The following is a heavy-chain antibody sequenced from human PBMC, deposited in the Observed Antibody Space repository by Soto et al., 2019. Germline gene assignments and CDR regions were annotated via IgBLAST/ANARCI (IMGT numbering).Heavy chain of an antibody. CDR2: VSSNGGNT. Sequence: GGSLRLSCSASGFTFTTYAMHWVRQAPGKGLEHVSAVSSNGGNTYYTDSVKGRFTISRDNSKNTLYLQMSSLRPEDTAVFYCVKVLDIVATVLNFYGMDVWGQGTTVTVSS. V-gene: IGHV3-64D*06. CDR1: GFTFTTYA. D-gene: IGHD5-12*01. J-gene: IGHJ6*02. CDR3: VKVLDIVATVLNFYGMDV.